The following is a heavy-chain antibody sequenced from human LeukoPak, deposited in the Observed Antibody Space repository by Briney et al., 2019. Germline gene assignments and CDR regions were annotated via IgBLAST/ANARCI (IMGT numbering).Heavy chain of an antibody. Sequence: PGGSLRLSCAASGFTFNTYAMSWVRQAPGKGLEWVSSISGTGGSTYYADSVKGRFTISRDNSNNTLFLQMNSLRAEDTAVYYCAKVRTGHYFDYWGQGTLVTVSS. CDR2: ISGTGGST. J-gene: IGHJ4*02. CDR3: AKVRTGHYFDY. CDR1: GFTFNTYA. D-gene: IGHD1-1*01. V-gene: IGHV3-23*01.